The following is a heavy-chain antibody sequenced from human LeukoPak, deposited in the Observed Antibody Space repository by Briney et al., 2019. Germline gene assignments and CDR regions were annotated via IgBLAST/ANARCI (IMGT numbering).Heavy chain of an antibody. CDR1: GFTFSSYS. CDR2: ISSSSSYI. J-gene: IGHJ4*02. Sequence: PGGSLRLSCAASGFTFSSYSMNWVRQAPGKGLEWVSSISSSSSYIYYADSVKGRFTISRDNAKNSLYLQMNSLRAEDTAVYYCARGGSYYKIYFDYWGQGTLVTVSS. CDR3: ARGGSYYKIYFDY. V-gene: IGHV3-21*01. D-gene: IGHD1-26*01.